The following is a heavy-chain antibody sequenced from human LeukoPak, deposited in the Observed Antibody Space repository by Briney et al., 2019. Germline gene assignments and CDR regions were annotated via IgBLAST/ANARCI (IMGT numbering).Heavy chain of an antibody. Sequence: PSQTLSLTCTVSGGSISSGDYYWSGIRQPPGKGLEWIGYIYYSGSTYYNPSLKSRVTISVDTSKNQFSLKLSSVTAADTAVYYCARATLDCSSTSCYGIGDWFDPWGQGTLVTVSS. CDR2: IYYSGST. J-gene: IGHJ5*02. V-gene: IGHV4-30-4*08. CDR3: ARATLDCSSTSCYGIGDWFDP. D-gene: IGHD2-2*01. CDR1: GGSISSGDYY.